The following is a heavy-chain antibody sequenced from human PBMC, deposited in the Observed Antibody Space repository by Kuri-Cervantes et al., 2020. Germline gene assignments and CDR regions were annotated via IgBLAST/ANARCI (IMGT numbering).Heavy chain of an antibody. CDR1: GFTVSSNY. CDR2: IYIGGST. D-gene: IGHD2-8*01. Sequence: GGSLRLSCAASGFTVSSNYMSWVRQAPGKGLEWVSVIYIGGSTYYADFVKGRFTISRDNSQNTLYLQMNSLRAEDTAVYYCARDSVLMVYAIRGAADTLYYYGMDVWGQGTTVTVSS. V-gene: IGHV3-53*01. CDR3: ARDSVLMVYAIRGAADTLYYYGMDV. J-gene: IGHJ6*02.